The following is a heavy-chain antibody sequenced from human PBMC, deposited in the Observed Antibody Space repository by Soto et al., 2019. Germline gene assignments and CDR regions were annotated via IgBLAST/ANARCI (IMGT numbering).Heavy chain of an antibody. J-gene: IGHJ4*02. CDR1: GVSISSGNW. V-gene: IGHV4-4*02. D-gene: IGHD3-10*01. CDR2: IFHDGTA. Sequence: SETLSLTCAVSGVSISSGNWWTWVRQSPQRGLEYIGEIFHDGTANYYPSFERRVAISVDTSKNQFSLKLTSVTAAGTAIYFCARLVYDTRLNYMYFDFWGQGTLVTRLL. CDR3: ARLVYDTRLNYMYFDF.